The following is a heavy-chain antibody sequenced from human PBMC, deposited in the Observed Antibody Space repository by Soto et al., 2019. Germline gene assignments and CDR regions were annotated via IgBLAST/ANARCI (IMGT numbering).Heavy chain of an antibody. J-gene: IGHJ6*02. Sequence: PGGSLRLSCAASGFTFSSYGMHWVRQAPGKGLEWVAVISYDGGNKYYADSVKGRFTISRDNSKNTLYLQMNSLRAEDTAVYYCAKDLLTMVRGVQTYYYYYGMDVWGQGTTVTVSS. CDR3: AKDLLTMVRGVQTYYYYYGMDV. V-gene: IGHV3-30*18. D-gene: IGHD3-10*01. CDR2: ISYDGGNK. CDR1: GFTFSSYG.